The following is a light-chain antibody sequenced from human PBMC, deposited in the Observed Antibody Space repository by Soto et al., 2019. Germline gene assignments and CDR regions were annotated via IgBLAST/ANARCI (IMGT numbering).Light chain of an antibody. CDR1: QSVSSC. CDR2: GAS. J-gene: IGKJ3*01. Sequence: EILFTQSPATLSLSPGERATLSCRASQSVSSCLAWYQQKPGQAPRLLIYGASTRATGIPARFSGSGSGTEFTLTISSLQSEDFAVYYCQQYNNWPHLFAFGPGTKVDIK. V-gene: IGKV3-15*01. CDR3: QQYNNWPHLFA.